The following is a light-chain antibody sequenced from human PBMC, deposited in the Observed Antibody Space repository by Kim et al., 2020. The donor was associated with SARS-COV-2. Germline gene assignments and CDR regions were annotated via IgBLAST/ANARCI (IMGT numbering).Light chain of an antibody. V-gene: IGLV1-44*01. Sequence: GQRVTISCSGSTSNIGRYTVNWYQQLPGTAPTLLIYNNNQRPSGVPDRFSGSKSGASASLAISGLQSEDEAHYYCTTWDGSLDAVLFGGGTKVTVL. J-gene: IGLJ2*01. CDR3: TTWDGSLDAVL. CDR2: NNN. CDR1: TSNIGRYT.